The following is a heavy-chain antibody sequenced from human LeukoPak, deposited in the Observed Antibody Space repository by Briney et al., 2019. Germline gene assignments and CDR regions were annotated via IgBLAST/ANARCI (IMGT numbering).Heavy chain of an antibody. CDR1: SYTFTNYA. J-gene: IGHJ4*02. D-gene: IGHD2-8*01. Sequence: EASVKVSCKASSYTFTNYAISWVRQAPGQGLEWMGWISGHNGNTYYAQNLQGRVTMTTDTSTSTAYMELRSLRFDDTAVYYCALISYCTTITCYYLDYWGQGTLVTVSS. CDR3: ALISYCTTITCYYLDY. V-gene: IGHV1-18*01. CDR2: ISGHNGNT.